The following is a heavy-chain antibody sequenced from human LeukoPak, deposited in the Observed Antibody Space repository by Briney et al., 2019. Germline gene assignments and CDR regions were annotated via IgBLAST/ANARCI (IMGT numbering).Heavy chain of an antibody. CDR3: ARDYGDFYFDY. V-gene: IGHV4-39*02. CDR1: GGSISSSSYY. J-gene: IGHJ4*02. Sequence: SETLSLTCTVSGGSISSSSYYWGWLRQPPGKGLEWIGNIYYSGGTYYSPSLKSRITISVDTSKNQFSLKLSSVTAADTALYYCARDYGDFYFDYWGQGTLVTVSS. CDR2: IYYSGGT. D-gene: IGHD4-17*01.